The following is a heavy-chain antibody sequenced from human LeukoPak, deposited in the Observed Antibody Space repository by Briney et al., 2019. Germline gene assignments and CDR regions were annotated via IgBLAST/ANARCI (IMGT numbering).Heavy chain of an antibody. CDR3: AKDGGRGSWRSDAFDI. D-gene: IGHD6-13*01. V-gene: IGHV3-43D*03. Sequence: GGSLRLSCAASGFTFDDYAMHWVRQAPGKGLEWVSLISWDGGSTYYADSVKGRFTISRDNSKNSLYLQMNSLRAEDTALYYCAKDGGRGSWRSDAFDIWGQGTMVTVSS. CDR1: GFTFDDYA. J-gene: IGHJ3*02. CDR2: ISWDGGST.